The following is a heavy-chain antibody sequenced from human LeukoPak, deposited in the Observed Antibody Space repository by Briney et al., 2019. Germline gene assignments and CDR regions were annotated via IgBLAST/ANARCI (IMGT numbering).Heavy chain of an antibody. J-gene: IGHJ4*02. CDR2: VDPEDGET. CDR1: GYTLTDYY. Sequence: ASVKVSCKVSGYTLTDYYMHWVQQAPGKGLEWMGLVDPEDGETIYAEKFQSRVTITADTSTDTAYMERSSLRSEDTAVYYCATRAGTAPNYWGQGTLVTVSS. CDR3: ATRAGTAPNY. V-gene: IGHV1-69-2*01. D-gene: IGHD1-1*01.